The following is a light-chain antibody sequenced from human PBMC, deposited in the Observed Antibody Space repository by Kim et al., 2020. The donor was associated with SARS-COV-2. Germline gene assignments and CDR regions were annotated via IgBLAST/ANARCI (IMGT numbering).Light chain of an antibody. J-gene: IGLJ7*01. V-gene: IGLV3-21*04. CDR2: YDS. CDR1: NIGSKS. CDR3: QVWDSSSDHAV. Sequence: PGKTARITCGGNNIGSKSVHWYQQKPGQAPVLVIYYDSDRPSGIPERFSGSNSGNTATLTISRVEAGDEADYYCQVWDSSSDHAVFGGGTQLTVL.